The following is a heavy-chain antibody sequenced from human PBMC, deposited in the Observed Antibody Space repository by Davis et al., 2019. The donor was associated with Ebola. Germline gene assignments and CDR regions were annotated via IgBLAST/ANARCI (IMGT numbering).Heavy chain of an antibody. CDR1: GFRVSGPY. V-gene: IGHV4-59*04. CDR2: IYDGGST. CDR3: ATDVAMAAIWGRDY. Sequence: MPGGSLRLSCAASGFRVSGPYMSWVRQPPGKGLEWMGAIYDGGSTYYSSSLKSRLTISVDTSKNQVSMKLSSVTAADTAVYYCATDVAMAAIWGRDYWGQGTLVTVSS. J-gene: IGHJ4*02. D-gene: IGHD3-16*01.